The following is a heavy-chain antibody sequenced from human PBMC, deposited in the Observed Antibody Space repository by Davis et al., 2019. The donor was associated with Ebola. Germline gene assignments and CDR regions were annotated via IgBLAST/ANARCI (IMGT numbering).Heavy chain of an antibody. CDR3: TRETDAFDI. Sequence: GESLKISCAASGFTFSDYAMHWVRQAPGKGLEWINFISYNGRDTFYAESVKSRFTISRDNSKNILYLQMSSLRIDDTATYYCTRETDAFDIWGQGTMVTFSS. V-gene: IGHV3-30*04. CDR2: ISYNGRDT. J-gene: IGHJ3*02. CDR1: GFTFSDYA.